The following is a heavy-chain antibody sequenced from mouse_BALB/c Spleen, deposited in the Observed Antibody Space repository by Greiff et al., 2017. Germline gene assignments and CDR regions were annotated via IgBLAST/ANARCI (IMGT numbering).Heavy chain of an antibody. CDR3: ARGIYYYGSSYPWYFDV. D-gene: IGHD1-1*01. CDR1: GYSITSDYA. CDR2: ISYSGST. J-gene: IGHJ1*01. Sequence: EVKLVESGPGLVKPSQSLSLTCAVTGYSITSDYAWNWIRQFPGNKLEWMGYISYSGSTSYNPSLKSRISITRDTSKNQFFLQLNSVTTEDTATYYCARGIYYYGSSYPWYFDVWGAGTTVTVSS. V-gene: IGHV3-2*02.